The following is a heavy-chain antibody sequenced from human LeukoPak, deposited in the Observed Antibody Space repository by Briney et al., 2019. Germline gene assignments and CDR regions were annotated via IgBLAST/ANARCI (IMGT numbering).Heavy chain of an antibody. Sequence: GESLKISCKGPGYSFTSYWIGWVRQMPGKGLEWMGIIYPGDSDTRYSPSFQGQVTISADKSISTAYLQWSSLKASDTAMYYCARAPRGDSSGYYFLNPWGQGTLVTVSS. CDR1: GYSFTSYW. CDR2: IYPGDSDT. D-gene: IGHD3-22*01. V-gene: IGHV5-51*01. CDR3: ARAPRGDSSGYYFLNP. J-gene: IGHJ5*02.